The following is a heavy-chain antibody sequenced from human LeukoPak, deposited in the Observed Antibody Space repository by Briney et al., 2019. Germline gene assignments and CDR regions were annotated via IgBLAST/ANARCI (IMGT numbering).Heavy chain of an antibody. D-gene: IGHD5-18*01. CDR2: ISWNSGSI. CDR3: AKVFGGGSSYIAAFDI. V-gene: IGHV3-9*01. Sequence: PGRSLRLSCAASGFTFDDYAMHWVRQAPGKGLEWVSGISWNSGSICYADSVKGRFTISRDNAKHSLYLQMNSLRAAHTALSYRAKVFGGGSSYIAAFDISGQATMVTVSS. CDR1: GFTFDDYA. J-gene: IGHJ3*02.